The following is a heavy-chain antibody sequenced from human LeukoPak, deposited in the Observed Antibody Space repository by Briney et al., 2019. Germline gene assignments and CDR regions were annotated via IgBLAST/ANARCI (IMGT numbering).Heavy chain of an antibody. CDR1: EFTFSSYW. CDR2: IKQDGSEK. CDR3: ARAWRYSSGWYDN. D-gene: IGHD6-19*01. Sequence: GGSLRLSCAASEFTFSSYWVSWVRQARGKGMECVANIKQDGSEKYYVDSVKGRFTISRDNAKNSLYLQMNSLRAEDTAVYYCARAWRYSSGWYDNWGQGTLVTVSS. V-gene: IGHV3-7*05. J-gene: IGHJ5*02.